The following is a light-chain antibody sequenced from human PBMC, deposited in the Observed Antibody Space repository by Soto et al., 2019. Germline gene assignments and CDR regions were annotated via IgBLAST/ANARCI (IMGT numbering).Light chain of an antibody. CDR3: QQYGSSPIT. CDR1: QRVSSNY. J-gene: IGKJ5*01. V-gene: IGKV3-20*01. CDR2: DAS. Sequence: EIVLTQSPGTLSLSPGERATLSCRASQRVSSNYLAWYQQKPGQAPRLLIYDASSRATGIPDRISGSVSGTDFTLTISSLEPGDFAVYYCQQYGSSPITFGQGTRLEIK.